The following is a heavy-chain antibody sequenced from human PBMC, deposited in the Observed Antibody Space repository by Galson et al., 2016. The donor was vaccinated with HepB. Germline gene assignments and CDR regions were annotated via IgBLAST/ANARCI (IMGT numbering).Heavy chain of an antibody. CDR1: GFTFSNYG. CDR3: AKGHSQTYYYYYGMDV. D-gene: IGHD1-26*01. Sequence: SLRLSCAASGFTFSNYGMHWVRQAPGKGLEWVAVMSVDGSNKYYADSVKGRFIISRDNSKNTLCLQMNRLRAEDTAVYFCAKGHSQTYYYYYGMDVWGQGTLVTVSS. V-gene: IGHV3-30*18. CDR2: MSVDGSNK. J-gene: IGHJ6*02.